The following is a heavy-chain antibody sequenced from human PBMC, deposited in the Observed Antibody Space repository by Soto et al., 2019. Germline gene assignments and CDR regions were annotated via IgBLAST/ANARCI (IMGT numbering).Heavy chain of an antibody. Sequence: GGSLRLSCAASGFTFSSYGMHWVRQAPGKGLEWVAVISYDGSNKYYADSVKGRFTISRDNSKNTLYLQMNSLRAEDTAVYYCAKGPAPYDSSGYYPDYWGQGTLVTVSS. CDR3: AKGPAPYDSSGYYPDY. V-gene: IGHV3-30*18. J-gene: IGHJ4*02. CDR1: GFTFSSYG. D-gene: IGHD3-22*01. CDR2: ISYDGSNK.